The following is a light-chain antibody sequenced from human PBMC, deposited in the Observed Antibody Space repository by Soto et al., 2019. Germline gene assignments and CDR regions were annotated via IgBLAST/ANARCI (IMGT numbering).Light chain of an antibody. CDR1: QSVTSSF. V-gene: IGKV3D-20*02. J-gene: IGKJ5*01. CDR2: GAS. Sequence: EIVLTQSACTLSWSPGERATLSWRASQSVTSSFLAWYQQKPGQAPRLLIYGASSRATGIPDRFSGSGSGADFTLTISGLEPEDFAVYFCQQRSSWPPITFGQGTRLEIK. CDR3: QQRSSWPPIT.